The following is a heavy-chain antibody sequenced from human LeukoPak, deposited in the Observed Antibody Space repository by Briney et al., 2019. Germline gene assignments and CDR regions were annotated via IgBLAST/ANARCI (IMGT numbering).Heavy chain of an antibody. J-gene: IGHJ3*02. CDR1: GFTFSSYA. CDR2: IGSVGHST. Sequence: PGRSLRLSCAASGFTFSSYAMHWVRQAPGKGLEWVSLIGSVGHSTYYGDSVKGRFTISRDNSKNTLSLQMNSLRVEDTAMYYCAKDIELSILGLGTMVTVSS. D-gene: IGHD3-16*02. V-gene: IGHV3-NL1*01. CDR3: AKDIELSI.